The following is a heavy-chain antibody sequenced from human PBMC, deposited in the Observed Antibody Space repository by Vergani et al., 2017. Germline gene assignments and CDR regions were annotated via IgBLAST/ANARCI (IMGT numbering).Heavy chain of an antibody. CDR1: GFTFSSYE. J-gene: IGHJ6*02. V-gene: IGHV3-48*03. CDR2: ISSSGSTI. CDR3: ARLGYCSSTSCPSISYYYYGMDV. D-gene: IGHD2-2*01. Sequence: VQLVESGGGVVQPGRSLRLSCAASGFTFSSYEMNWVRQAPGKGLEWVSYISSSGSTIYYADSVKGQFTISRDNAKNSLYLQMNSLRAEDTAVYYCARLGYCSSTSCPSISYYYYGMDVWGQGTTVTVSS.